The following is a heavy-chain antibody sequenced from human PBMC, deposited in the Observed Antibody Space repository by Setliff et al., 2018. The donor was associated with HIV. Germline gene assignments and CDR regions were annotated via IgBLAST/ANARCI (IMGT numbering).Heavy chain of an antibody. Sequence: ASVKVSCKASGYSFTDYCISWVRQAPGQGVEWMGWINIYSGHTNFAQKFQDRVTLTTDTSTNTTYMELRGLRSDDTATDYCARVPSGAAGLVRVGFYFWGQGTLVTVSS. D-gene: IGHD6-25*01. J-gene: IGHJ4*01. CDR3: ARVPSGAAGLVRVGFYF. CDR2: INIYSGHT. CDR1: GYSFTDYC. V-gene: IGHV1-18*01.